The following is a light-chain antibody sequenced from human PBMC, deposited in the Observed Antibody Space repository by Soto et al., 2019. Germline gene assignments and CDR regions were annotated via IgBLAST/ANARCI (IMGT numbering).Light chain of an antibody. CDR3: QSYDSTDVV. Sequence: QPVLTQPPSVSGAPGQRVTISYTGSSSNIGAGYDVHWYQQLPGTAPKLLIYGNSNRPSGVPDRFSGSKSGTSASLAITGLQAEDEADYYCQSYDSTDVVFGGGTKLTVL. V-gene: IGLV1-40*01. J-gene: IGLJ2*01. CDR2: GNS. CDR1: SSNIGAGYD.